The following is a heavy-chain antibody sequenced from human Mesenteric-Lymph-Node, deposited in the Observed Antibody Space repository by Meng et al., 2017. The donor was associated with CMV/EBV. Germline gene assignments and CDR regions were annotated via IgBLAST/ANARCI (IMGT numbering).Heavy chain of an antibody. CDR2: ISSSSSYI. Sequence: GGSLRLSCAASGFTFSSYSMNWVRQAPGKGLEWVSSISSSSSYIYYADSVKGRFTISRDNAKNSLYLQMNSLRAEDTAVYYCARVGGWKPPNEGGYWGQGTLVTVSS. CDR3: ARVGGWKPPNEGGY. J-gene: IGHJ4*02. CDR1: GFTFSSYS. D-gene: IGHD4-23*01. V-gene: IGHV3-21*01.